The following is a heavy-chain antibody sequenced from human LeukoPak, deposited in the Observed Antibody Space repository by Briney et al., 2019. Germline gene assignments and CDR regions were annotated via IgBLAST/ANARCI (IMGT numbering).Heavy chain of an antibody. D-gene: IGHD1-26*01. CDR2: ISGSGGST. CDR3: AKDGESGSYPDY. V-gene: IGHV3-23*01. Sequence: GGSLRLSCTASGFTFSSYALSWVRQAPGKGLEWVSAISGSGGSTYSADSVKGRFTISRDNSKNTLYLQMNSLGAEDSAVYYCAKDGESGSYPDYWGQGTLVTVSS. CDR1: GFTFSSYA. J-gene: IGHJ4*02.